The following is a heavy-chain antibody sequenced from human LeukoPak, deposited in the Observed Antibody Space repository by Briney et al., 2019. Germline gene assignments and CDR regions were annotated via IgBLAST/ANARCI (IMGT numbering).Heavy chain of an antibody. Sequence: GESPKISCKGSGYSFTSYWIGWVRQMPGKGLEWMGIIYPGDSDTRYSPSFQGQVTISADKSISTAYLQWSSLKASDTAMYYCARQVGDYYDSSGYSLDWGQGTLVTVSS. V-gene: IGHV5-51*01. D-gene: IGHD3-22*01. CDR1: GYSFTSYW. CDR2: IYPGDSDT. J-gene: IGHJ4*02. CDR3: ARQVGDYYDSSGYSLD.